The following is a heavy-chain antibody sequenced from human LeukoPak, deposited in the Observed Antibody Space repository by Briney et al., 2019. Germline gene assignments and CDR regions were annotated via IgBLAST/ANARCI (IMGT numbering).Heavy chain of an antibody. J-gene: IGHJ5*02. Sequence: SETLSLTCAVSGGSFSGYYWTWIRQPPGKGLEWIGEINHSGSANYNPSLMSRVTISLDTSKNHFSLNLSSVTAADTAVYYCARRGSYCSGGSCYSRSNWFDPWGQGTLVTVSS. CDR2: INHSGSA. D-gene: IGHD2-15*01. CDR3: ARRGSYCSGGSCYSRSNWFDP. V-gene: IGHV4-34*01. CDR1: GGSFSGYY.